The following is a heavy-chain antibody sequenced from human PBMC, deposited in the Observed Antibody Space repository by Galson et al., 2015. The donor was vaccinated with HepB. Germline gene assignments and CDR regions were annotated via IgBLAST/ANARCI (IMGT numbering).Heavy chain of an antibody. Sequence: SVKVSCKASGGTFSSYAISWARQAPGQGLEWMGGIIPIFGTANYAQKFQGRVTITADESTSTAYMELSSLRSEDTAVYYCASGSFRRGSSWTNYYYYMDVWGKGTTVTVSS. CDR2: IIPIFGTA. CDR3: ASGSFRRGSSWTNYYYYMDV. CDR1: GGTFSSYA. D-gene: IGHD6-13*01. J-gene: IGHJ6*03. V-gene: IGHV1-69*13.